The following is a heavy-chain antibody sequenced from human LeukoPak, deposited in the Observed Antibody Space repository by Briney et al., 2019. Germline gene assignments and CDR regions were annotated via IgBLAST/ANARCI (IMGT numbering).Heavy chain of an antibody. CDR1: GFTFTTR. CDR3: ASEGGYCTSAKCYKYFDY. CDR2: MNTEGTDR. D-gene: IGHD2-2*02. J-gene: IGHJ4*02. Sequence: GGSLRLSCEASGFTFTTRMHWVRQDPAKGLVWVSRMNTEGTDRDYADSVKGRITISRDNARSTLYLQMNSLRVEDTAVYYCASEGGYCTSAKCYKYFDYWGQGTLVTVSS. V-gene: IGHV3-74*01.